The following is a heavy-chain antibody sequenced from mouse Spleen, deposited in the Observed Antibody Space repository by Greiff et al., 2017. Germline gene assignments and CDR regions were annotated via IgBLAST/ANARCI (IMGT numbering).Heavy chain of an antibody. CDR2: ISDGGSYT. V-gene: IGHV5-4*01. CDR1: GFTFSSYA. D-gene: IGHD2-2*01. CDR3: ARDRAYGYGDY. J-gene: IGHJ2*01. Sequence: EVKLMESGGGLVKPGGSLKLSCAASGFTFSSYAMSWVRQTPEKRLEWVATISDGGSYTYYPDNVKGRFTISRDNAKNNLYLQMSHLKSEDTAMYYCARDRAYGYGDYWGQGTTLTVSS.